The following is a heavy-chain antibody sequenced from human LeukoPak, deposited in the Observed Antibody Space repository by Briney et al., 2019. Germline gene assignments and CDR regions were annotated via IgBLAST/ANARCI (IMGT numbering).Heavy chain of an antibody. CDR3: ARGLCTGGSCYNRDY. Sequence: ASVTVSCKASGYTFTNYYMNWVRPAPGQGLEWIGLINPTGDSTNYAQKFQGRVTMSRDMSMSTVYMEVSSLTSEDTACYYCARGLCTGGSCYNRDYWGQGTLVTVCS. J-gene: IGHJ4*02. D-gene: IGHD2-15*01. CDR2: INPTGDST. CDR1: GYTFTNYY. V-gene: IGHV1-46*01.